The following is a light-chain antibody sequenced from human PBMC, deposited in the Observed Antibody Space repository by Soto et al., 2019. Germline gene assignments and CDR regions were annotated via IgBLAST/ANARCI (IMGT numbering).Light chain of an antibody. CDR3: SSYAGSNNSYV. CDR1: SSDVGGCNY. Sequence: SALTQPPSASGSPGQSVTISCTGTSSDVGGCNYVSWYQQHPGKAPKLMIYEVSKRPSGVPDRFSGSKSGNTASLTVSGLQAEDEADYYCSSYAGSNNSYVFGTGTKVTVL. J-gene: IGLJ1*01. CDR2: EVS. V-gene: IGLV2-8*01.